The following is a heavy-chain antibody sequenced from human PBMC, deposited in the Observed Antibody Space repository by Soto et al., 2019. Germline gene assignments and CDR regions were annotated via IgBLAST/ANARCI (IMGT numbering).Heavy chain of an antibody. CDR1: GFTLRNYW. CDR2: IKEDGGGK. J-gene: IGHJ4*02. Sequence: GSLRLSCATSGFTLRNYWMVWVRQAPGKGLEWVANIKEDGGGKYFGDSVRGRFTVSRDNAKNSLYLQMNNLRAEDTAVYYCARDGYGYNSLDNWGQGTLVTVSS. D-gene: IGHD3-16*02. CDR3: ARDGYGYNSLDN. V-gene: IGHV3-7*01.